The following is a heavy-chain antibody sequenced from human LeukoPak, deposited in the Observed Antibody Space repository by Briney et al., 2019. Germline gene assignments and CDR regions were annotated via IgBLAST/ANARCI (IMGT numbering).Heavy chain of an antibody. Sequence: PSETLSLTCTVSGGSTSSYYWSWIRQPPGKGLEWIGYINTSGRTNYNPSLKSRVTISVDTSENQFSLKLSSVTAADTAVYYCARLTYDFWSDHQYYYYMDVWGEGTTVNVSS. J-gene: IGHJ6*03. CDR3: ARLTYDFWSDHQYYYYMDV. CDR1: GGSTSSYY. V-gene: IGHV4-4*09. CDR2: INTSGRT. D-gene: IGHD3-3*01.